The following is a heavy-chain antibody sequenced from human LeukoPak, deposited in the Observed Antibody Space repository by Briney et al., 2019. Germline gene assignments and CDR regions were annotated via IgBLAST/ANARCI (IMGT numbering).Heavy chain of an antibody. D-gene: IGHD1-14*01. Sequence: GESLKISCQGSGYSFSTYWIGWVRQMPGKGLEWMGIIYPGDSDTRYSPSFQGQVTISDDKSISTAYLQWSSLKASDTAMYYCARHHASITGDDAFDIWGQGTMVTVSS. J-gene: IGHJ3*02. CDR1: GYSFSTYW. CDR3: ARHHASITGDDAFDI. V-gene: IGHV5-51*01. CDR2: IYPGDSDT.